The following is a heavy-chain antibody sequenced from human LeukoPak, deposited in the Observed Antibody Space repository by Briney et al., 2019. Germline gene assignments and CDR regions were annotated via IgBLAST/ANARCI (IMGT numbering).Heavy chain of an antibody. CDR3: TRDLAAVPGPRMDV. CDR1: GFSFSSYY. V-gene: IGHV3-7*03. CDR2: INPDGNER. J-gene: IGHJ6*02. Sequence: PGGSLRLSCAASGFSFSSYYMSWVRQAPGKGLEWVALINPDGNERYYVDSVKGRFTISRDNARNSLYLQMDSLGDDDTAMYFCTRDLAAVPGPRMDVWGQGTTVTVSS. D-gene: IGHD6-19*01.